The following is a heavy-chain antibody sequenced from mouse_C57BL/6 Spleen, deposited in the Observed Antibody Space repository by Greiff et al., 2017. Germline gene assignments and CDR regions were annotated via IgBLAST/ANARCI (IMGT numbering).Heavy chain of an antibody. Sequence: QVQLQQSGAELVKPGASVKISCKASGYAFSSYWMNWVKQRPGKGLEWIGQIYPGDGDTNYNGKFKGKATLTADKSSSTAYMQLSSLTSEDSAVYFCARRLGLDWYFDVWGTGTTVTVSS. J-gene: IGHJ1*03. CDR1: GYAFSSYW. CDR2: IYPGDGDT. V-gene: IGHV1-80*01. D-gene: IGHD4-1*01. CDR3: ARRLGLDWYFDV.